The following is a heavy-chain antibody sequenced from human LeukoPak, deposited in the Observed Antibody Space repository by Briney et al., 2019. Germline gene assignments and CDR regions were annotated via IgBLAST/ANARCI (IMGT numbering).Heavy chain of an antibody. CDR3: AKDGGDYRYFDY. CDR1: GFTFSSYG. V-gene: IGHV3-30*18. J-gene: IGHJ4*02. D-gene: IGHD4-11*01. Sequence: PGGSLRLSCAASGFTFSSYGMHWVRQAPGKGLEWVAVISYDGSNKYYADSVKGRFTISRDNSKNTLYLQMNSLRAEDTAVYYCAKDGGDYRYFDYWGQGTLVTVSS. CDR2: ISYDGSNK.